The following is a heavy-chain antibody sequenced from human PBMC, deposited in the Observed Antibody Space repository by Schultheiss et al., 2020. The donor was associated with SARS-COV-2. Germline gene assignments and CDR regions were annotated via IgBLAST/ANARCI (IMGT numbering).Heavy chain of an antibody. V-gene: IGHV4-34*01. Sequence: SETLSLTCAVYGGSFSGYYWSWIRQPPGKGLEWIGSIYYSGSTNYNPSLKSRVTISVDTSKNQFSLKLSSVTAADTAVYYCARGPSLLFDYWGQGTLVTVAS. D-gene: IGHD3-10*01. CDR1: GGSFSGYY. CDR3: ARGPSLLFDY. J-gene: IGHJ4*02. CDR2: IYYSGST.